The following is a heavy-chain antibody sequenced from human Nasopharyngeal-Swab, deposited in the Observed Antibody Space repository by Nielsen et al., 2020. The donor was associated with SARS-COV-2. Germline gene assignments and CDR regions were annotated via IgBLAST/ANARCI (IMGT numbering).Heavy chain of an antibody. CDR3: ASGKGYYYGSGTFDY. CDR1: GFIFKNYA. Sequence: GESLKISCSASGFIFKNYAMNWVRQAPGKGLEWVSSISSSSSYIYYADSVKGRFTISRDNAKNSLYLQMNSLRAEDTAVYYCASGKGYYYGSGTFDYWGQGTLVTVSS. D-gene: IGHD3-10*01. V-gene: IGHV3-21*01. J-gene: IGHJ4*02. CDR2: ISSSSSYI.